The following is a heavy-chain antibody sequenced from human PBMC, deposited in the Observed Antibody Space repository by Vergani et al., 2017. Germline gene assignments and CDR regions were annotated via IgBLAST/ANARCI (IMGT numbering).Heavy chain of an antibody. CDR1: GFSFGDYA. Sequence: EVQLVESGGGLVQPGRSLRLSCAASGFSFGDYAMRWVRQAPGKGLEWVSGISWNSGSIGDADSVKRRFTISRVTAKNSLYLQMNSLRAEDTALYYCAKDHDVYYDGSGYYDVGAFDIWGQGTMVTVSS. J-gene: IGHJ3*02. CDR2: ISWNSGSI. D-gene: IGHD3-22*01. V-gene: IGHV3-9*01. CDR3: AKDHDVYYDGSGYYDVGAFDI.